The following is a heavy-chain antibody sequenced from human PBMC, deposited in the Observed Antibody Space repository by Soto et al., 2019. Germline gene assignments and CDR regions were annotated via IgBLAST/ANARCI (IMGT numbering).Heavy chain of an antibody. Sequence: KPSETLSLTCTVSGGSISSGDYYWSWIRQPPGKGLEWIGYIYYSGSTYYNPSLKSRVTISVDTSKNQFSLKLSSVTAADTAVYYCARERGRYYDSSGSFDYWGQGTLVTVSS. CDR1: GGSISSGDYY. D-gene: IGHD3-22*01. CDR2: IYYSGST. J-gene: IGHJ4*02. CDR3: ARERGRYYDSSGSFDY. V-gene: IGHV4-30-4*01.